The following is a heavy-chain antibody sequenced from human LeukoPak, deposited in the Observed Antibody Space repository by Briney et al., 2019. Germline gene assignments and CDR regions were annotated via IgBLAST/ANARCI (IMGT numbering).Heavy chain of an antibody. D-gene: IGHD2-21*01. J-gene: IGHJ5*02. Sequence: SETLSLTCTVSGGSIRSYYWSWIRQSPGKGLEWIGYIYYSGSTNYNPSLKSRVTISVDTSKNQFSLKLCSVTAADTAVYYCARAIGGDCFDPWGQGTLVTVSS. V-gene: IGHV4-59*01. CDR2: IYYSGST. CDR1: GGSIRSYY. CDR3: ARAIGGDCFDP.